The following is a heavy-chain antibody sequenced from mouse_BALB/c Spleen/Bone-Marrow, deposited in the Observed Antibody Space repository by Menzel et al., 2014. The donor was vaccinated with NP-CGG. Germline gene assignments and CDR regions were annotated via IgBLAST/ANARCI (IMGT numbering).Heavy chain of an antibody. J-gene: IGHJ3*01. CDR3: AVYDYEGFAY. D-gene: IGHD2-4*01. V-gene: IGHV14-3*02. Sequence: VQLQQPGAELVKPGASVKLSCTASGFSIKDTYMHWVKQRPEQGLEWIGRIDPANGNTKYDPKFQGKATITADTSSNTAYLQLSSLTSEDTAVYYCAVYDYEGFAYWGQGTLVTVSA. CDR1: GFSIKDTY. CDR2: IDPANGNT.